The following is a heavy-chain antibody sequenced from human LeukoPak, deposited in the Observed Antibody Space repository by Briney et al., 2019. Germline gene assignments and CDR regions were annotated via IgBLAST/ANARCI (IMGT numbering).Heavy chain of an antibody. CDR1: GGSISSSSYY. CDR3: ARERSPRPYSYDSSGYGHAAIDY. Sequence: SETLSLTCTVSGGSISSSSYYWGWIRQPPGKGLEWIGSIYYSGSTYYNPSLKSRVTMSLDTSKNQFSLKLSSVTAADTAVYYCARERSPRPYSYDSSGYGHAAIDYWGQGTLVTVSS. J-gene: IGHJ4*02. V-gene: IGHV4-39*07. CDR2: IYYSGST. D-gene: IGHD3-22*01.